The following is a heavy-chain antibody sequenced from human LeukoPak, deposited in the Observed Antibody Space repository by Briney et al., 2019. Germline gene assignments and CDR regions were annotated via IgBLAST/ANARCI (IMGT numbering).Heavy chain of an antibody. D-gene: IGHD2-15*01. CDR1: GGSISSYY. Sequence: SETLSLTCTVSGGSISSYYWSWIRQPPGKGLEWIGYIYYSGSTNYNPSLKSRVTISIDTSKNQFSLNLSSVTAADTAVYYCARDRLPDFWGQGTLVTVSS. CDR3: ARDRLPDF. CDR2: IYYSGST. J-gene: IGHJ4*02. V-gene: IGHV4-59*01.